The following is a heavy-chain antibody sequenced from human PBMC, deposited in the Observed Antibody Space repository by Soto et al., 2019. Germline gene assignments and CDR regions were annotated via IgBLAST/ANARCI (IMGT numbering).Heavy chain of an antibody. V-gene: IGHV4-59*01. CDR2: IYDSGST. D-gene: IGHD3-22*01. CDR3: ARGGGYYDSIGSYGAPYFDY. CDR1: GGSIISYY. J-gene: IGHJ4*02. Sequence: SETLSLTCTVSGGSIISYYWSWIRQPPGKGLEWIGYIYDSGSTSYNPSLKSRVPISVDTSKNQFSLKRSSVTAADTAVYYCARGGGYYDSIGSYGAPYFDYWGQGTPVTVS.